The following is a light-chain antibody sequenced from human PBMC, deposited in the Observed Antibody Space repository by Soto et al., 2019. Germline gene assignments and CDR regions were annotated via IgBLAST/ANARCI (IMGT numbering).Light chain of an antibody. CDR3: QQRGNWPLT. Sequence: ERVLIPAAAVPLLSTGERATLSCRASQSVGSYFAWYQQKPGQAPRLLIYDASNRATGIPARFSGSGSGTDFTLTISSLEPEDFAVYYCQQRGNWPLTFGQGTRVDIK. CDR2: DAS. J-gene: IGKJ1*01. CDR1: QSVGSY. V-gene: IGKV3-11*01.